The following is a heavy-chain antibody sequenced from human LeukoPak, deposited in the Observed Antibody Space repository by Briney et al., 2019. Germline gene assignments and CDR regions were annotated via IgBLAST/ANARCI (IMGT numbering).Heavy chain of an antibody. CDR3: ARETPGAGHFDY. J-gene: IGHJ4*02. CDR2: INHSGST. Sequence: PSETLSLTWAVYGGSFSGYYWSWIRQPPGEGLEWIGGINHSGSTNYNPSLKSRVTISVDTSKNQFSLKLSSVTAADTAVYYCARETPGAGHFDYWGQGSLVTVSS. CDR1: GGSFSGYY. D-gene: IGHD7-27*01. V-gene: IGHV4-34*01.